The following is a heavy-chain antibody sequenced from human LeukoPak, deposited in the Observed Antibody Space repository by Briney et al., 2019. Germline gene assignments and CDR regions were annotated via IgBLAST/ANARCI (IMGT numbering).Heavy chain of an antibody. V-gene: IGHV4-4*09. Sequence: PSETLSLTCTVSGDSFSVYYWSWIRQPPGRGLEWIGYIYSSGNTNYNPSLKSRVTISVGTSKKQHSLKLTSVTAADTAVYYCAIHTNVDISSFMDVWGKGTTVTVSS. CDR3: AIHTNVDISSFMDV. D-gene: IGHD2-8*01. CDR1: GDSFSVYY. J-gene: IGHJ6*03. CDR2: IYSSGNT.